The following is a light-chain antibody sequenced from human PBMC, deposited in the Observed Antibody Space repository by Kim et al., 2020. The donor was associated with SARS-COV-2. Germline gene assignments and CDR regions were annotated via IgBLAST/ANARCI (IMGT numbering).Light chain of an antibody. J-gene: IGLJ2*01. CDR3: QAWDSTTPYVV. CDR1: KLGDKY. CDR2: QDS. Sequence: SYELTQPPSLSVSPGQTTSITCSGDKLGDKYVCWYQQKPDQSPVLVIYQDSKRPSGIPERFSGSNSGNTATLTISGTQSVDEAEYYCQAWDSTTPYVVFGGGTQLTVL. V-gene: IGLV3-1*01.